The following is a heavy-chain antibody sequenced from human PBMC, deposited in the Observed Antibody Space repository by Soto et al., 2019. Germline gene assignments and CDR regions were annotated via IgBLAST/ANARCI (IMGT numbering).Heavy chain of an antibody. CDR3: AKDRDYPRDYFHY. J-gene: IGHJ4*02. CDR1: RFSFNNYA. D-gene: IGHD3-10*01. CDR2: ISANGQGI. V-gene: IGHV3-23*01. Sequence: GCCLGLSCAASRFSFNNYAMSGVRQAPGKGLEWVSAISANGQGIYYADSVKGRLIISRDNSKNTVFLHMDSLTAEDTAVYYCAKDRDYPRDYFHYWGQAPLVTVSS.